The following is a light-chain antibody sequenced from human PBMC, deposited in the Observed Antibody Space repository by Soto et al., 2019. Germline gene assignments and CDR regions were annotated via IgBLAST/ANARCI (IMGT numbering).Light chain of an antibody. CDR3: QQSSSSPWT. CDR1: QSISSY. Sequence: DIQMTQSPSSLSASVGDRVSITCRASQSISSYLNWYQQKPGKAPKLLIYAAFTLQTGVSSRFIGSGSGTHFTLTINSLQPEYFATYYCQQSSSSPWTFGQGTKVEIK. J-gene: IGKJ1*01. CDR2: AAF. V-gene: IGKV1-39*01.